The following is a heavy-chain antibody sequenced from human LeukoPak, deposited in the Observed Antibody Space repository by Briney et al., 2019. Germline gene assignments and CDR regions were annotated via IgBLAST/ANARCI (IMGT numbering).Heavy chain of an antibody. Sequence: SETLSLTCTVSGGSISSYYWSWIRQPPGKGLEWIGYIYYSGSTYYNPSLKSRVTISVDTSKNQFSLKLSSVTAADTAEYYCASMRVVVPAFFDYWGQGTLVTVSS. D-gene: IGHD2-2*01. V-gene: IGHV4-59*04. CDR3: ASMRVVVPAFFDY. J-gene: IGHJ4*02. CDR2: IYYSGST. CDR1: GGSISSYY.